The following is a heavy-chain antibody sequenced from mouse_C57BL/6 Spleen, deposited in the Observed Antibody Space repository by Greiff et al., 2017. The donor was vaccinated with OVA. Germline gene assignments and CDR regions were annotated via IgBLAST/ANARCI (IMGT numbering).Heavy chain of an antibody. V-gene: IGHV1-26*01. Sequence: EVKLQQSGPELVKPGASVKISCKASGYTFTDYYMNWVKQSHGKSLEWIGDINPNNGGTSYNQKFKGKATLTVDKSSSTAYMELRSLTSEDSAVYYCGTGFDYWGQGTTLTVSS. J-gene: IGHJ2*01. CDR1: GYTFTDYY. CDR3: GTGFDY. CDR2: INPNNGGT.